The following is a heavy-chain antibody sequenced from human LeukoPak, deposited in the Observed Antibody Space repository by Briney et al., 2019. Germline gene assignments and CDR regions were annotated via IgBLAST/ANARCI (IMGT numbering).Heavy chain of an antibody. Sequence: ASVKVSCKASGYTFTTHDLTWVRQATGQGLEWMGWMNPGNGDTAYAQKFQGRVVMTRDTSMSTAYMELNNLGSEDTAIYYCARGLGDYNTDWFPVSGYWGQGTPVTVSS. J-gene: IGHJ4*02. CDR2: MNPGNGDT. CDR1: GYTFTTHD. V-gene: IGHV1-8*01. D-gene: IGHD3-9*01. CDR3: ARGLGDYNTDWFPVSGY.